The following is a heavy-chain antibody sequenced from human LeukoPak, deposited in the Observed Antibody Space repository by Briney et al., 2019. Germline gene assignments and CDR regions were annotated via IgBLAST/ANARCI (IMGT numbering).Heavy chain of an antibody. V-gene: IGHV4-59*01. CDR1: GGSISSYY. CDR2: ICYSGST. Sequence: SETLSLTCTVSGGSISSYYWSWIRQPPGKGLEWIGYICYSGSTNYNPSLKSRVTISVDTSKNQFSLKLSSVTAADTAVYYCARDVAAAGNNWFDPWGQGTLVTVSS. D-gene: IGHD6-13*01. CDR3: ARDVAAAGNNWFDP. J-gene: IGHJ5*02.